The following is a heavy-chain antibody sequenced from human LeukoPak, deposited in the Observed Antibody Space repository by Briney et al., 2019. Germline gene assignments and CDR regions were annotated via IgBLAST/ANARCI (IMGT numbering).Heavy chain of an antibody. J-gene: IGHJ4*02. CDR1: GASIGSFY. CDR3: ARGPGRQDY. V-gene: IGHV4-4*07. CDR2: LYNGGDT. D-gene: IGHD1-26*01. Sequence: RASETLSLTCTVSGASIGSFYWVWIRQPAGKGLEWIGRLYNGGDTNYSPSLRSRVTMPVGTSKNQFSLKLSSVTAADTAVYYCARGPGRQDYWGQGTLVTVSS.